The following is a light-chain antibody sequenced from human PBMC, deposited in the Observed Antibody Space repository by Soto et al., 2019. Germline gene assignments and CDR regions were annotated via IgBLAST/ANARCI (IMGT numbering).Light chain of an antibody. V-gene: IGKV3-15*01. Sequence: EIVMTQSPATLSVSPGERATLSCWASQSVDNSLAWYQKRPGQPPRLLIYAASTRATGTPVRFSGSGSGTEFTLTISSLQSEDFAVYYCQMYNNWPPRYTFGPGTKLEIK. CDR3: QMYNNWPPRYT. CDR1: QSVDNS. J-gene: IGKJ2*01. CDR2: AAS.